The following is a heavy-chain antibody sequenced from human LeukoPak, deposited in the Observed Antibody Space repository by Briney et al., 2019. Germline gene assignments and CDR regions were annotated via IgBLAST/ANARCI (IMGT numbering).Heavy chain of an antibody. Sequence: AGESLRLSCAASGFTFNTSTMNWVRQAPGKGLEWVSSISSSSDYIYYADSVRGRFTISRDNAKNSLYLQMTSLRAEDTALYYCVRIPNSANFPNWFDPWGQGTLVTVSS. D-gene: IGHD4/OR15-4a*01. CDR2: ISSSSDYI. V-gene: IGHV3-21*01. CDR3: VRIPNSANFPNWFDP. J-gene: IGHJ5*02. CDR1: GFTFNTST.